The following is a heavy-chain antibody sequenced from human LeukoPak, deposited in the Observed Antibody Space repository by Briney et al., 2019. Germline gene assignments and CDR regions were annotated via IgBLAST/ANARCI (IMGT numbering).Heavy chain of an antibody. CDR2: INPNSGGT. V-gene: IGHV1-2*02. J-gene: IGHJ4*02. Sequence: ASVKVSCKASGYTFTGYYMHWVRQAPGQGLEWMGWINPNSGGTNYAQKFQGRVTMTRNISISTAYMELSSLRSEDTAVYYCARPGVGASFDYWGQGTLVTVSS. CDR3: ARPGVGASFDY. CDR1: GYTFTGYY. D-gene: IGHD1-26*01.